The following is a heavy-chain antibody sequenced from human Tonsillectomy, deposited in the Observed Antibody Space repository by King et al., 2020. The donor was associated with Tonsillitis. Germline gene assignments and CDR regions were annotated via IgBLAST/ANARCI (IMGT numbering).Heavy chain of an antibody. CDR2: NFGGGGNT. CDR3: AKVFHYGCVT. J-gene: IGHJ5*02. CDR1: GFNFNNYA. D-gene: IGHD3-10*01. Sequence: VQLVESGGALVQPGGSLRLSCSASGFNFNNYAMSWVRQAPGKGLEGVSVNFGGGGNTYHVDSVRGRFTVSRDNSKNMLYLQMDCLRAEDTAVYYCAKVFHYGCVTWGQGTPLTVSS. V-gene: IGHV3-23*03.